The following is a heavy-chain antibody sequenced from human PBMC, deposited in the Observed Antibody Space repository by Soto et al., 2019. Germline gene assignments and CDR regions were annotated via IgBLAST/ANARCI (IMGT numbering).Heavy chain of an antibody. Sequence: PXDSLTISGMASGYSFATYWIGLVRQMPGKGLEWMGIIYPGDSDIRYSPSFEGQVTISADKSISTAYLQMNSLRAEDTAVYYCAKDQKPDTAMEYYYGMDVWGQGTTVTVSS. CDR1: GYSFATYW. D-gene: IGHD5-18*01. CDR3: AKDQKPDTAMEYYYGMDV. V-gene: IGHV5-51*01. CDR2: IYPGDSDI. J-gene: IGHJ6*02.